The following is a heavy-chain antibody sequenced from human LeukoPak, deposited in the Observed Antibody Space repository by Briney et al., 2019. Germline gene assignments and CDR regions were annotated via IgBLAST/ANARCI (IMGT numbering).Heavy chain of an antibody. CDR3: ARESTRSVDY. V-gene: IGHV3-30-3*01. D-gene: IGHD6-25*01. Sequence: GTSLRLSCAASGFTFSSYAIHWVRQGPGKGLEWVAVISYDGTQKFFADSVKGRFTISRDNSKDTLYLQMNSLRAEDTAMYYCARESTRSVDYWGQGTLVTVSS. CDR2: ISYDGTQK. J-gene: IGHJ4*02. CDR1: GFTFSSYA.